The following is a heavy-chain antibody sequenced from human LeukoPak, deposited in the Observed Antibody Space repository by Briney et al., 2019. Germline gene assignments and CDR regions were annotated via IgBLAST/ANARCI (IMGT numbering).Heavy chain of an antibody. D-gene: IGHD3-22*01. V-gene: IGHV1-2*02. CDR2: ISPNSGGT. Sequence: GASVKVSCKASGYTFTGYSLHWVQQAPGQGLEWMGWISPNSGGTKYVQKFQGRVTMTRDTSISTAYMELSRLRSDDTAVYYCARDTSGYYHFDLWGRGTLVTVSS. J-gene: IGHJ2*01. CDR1: GYTFTGYS. CDR3: ARDTSGYYHFDL.